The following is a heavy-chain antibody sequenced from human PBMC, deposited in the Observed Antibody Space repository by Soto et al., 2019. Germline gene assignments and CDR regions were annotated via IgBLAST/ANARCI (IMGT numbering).Heavy chain of an antibody. J-gene: IGHJ5*02. CDR3: ARAPSTIFGVLSNWFDP. CDR2: IKQDGSEK. CDR1: GFTFSSYW. V-gene: IGHV3-7*01. Sequence: GSLRLSCAASGFTFSSYWMSWVRQAPGKGLEWVANIKQDGSEKYYVDSVKGRFTISRDNAKNSLYLQMNSLRAEDTAVYYCARAPSTIFGVLSNWFDPWGQGTLVTVSS. D-gene: IGHD3-3*01.